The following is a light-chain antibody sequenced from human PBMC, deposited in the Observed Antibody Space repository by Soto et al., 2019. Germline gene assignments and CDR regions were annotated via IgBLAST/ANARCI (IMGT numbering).Light chain of an antibody. CDR1: SSDVGGYNY. J-gene: IGLJ1*01. Sequence: QSALTQPASVSGSPGQSITISCTGTSSDVGGYNYVSWYQQHPGKAPKLMIYEVSNRPSGVSNRFSGSKSVNTASLTISWLQAEYEADYYCSSYTSSSTLVFGTGTKVTVL. CDR2: EVS. V-gene: IGLV2-14*01. CDR3: SSYTSSSTLV.